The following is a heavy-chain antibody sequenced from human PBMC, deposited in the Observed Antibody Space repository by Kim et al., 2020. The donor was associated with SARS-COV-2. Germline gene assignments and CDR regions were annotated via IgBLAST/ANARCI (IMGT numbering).Heavy chain of an antibody. CDR2: IIPIFGTA. CDR3: ARDRPMDDMGSQLYYYGMDV. Sequence: SVKVSCKASGGTFSSYAISWVRQAPGQGLEWMGGIIPIFGTANYAQKFQGRVTITADESTSTAYMELSSLRSEDTAVYYCARDRPMDDMGSQLYYYGMDVWGQGTTVTVSS. J-gene: IGHJ6*02. V-gene: IGHV1-69*13. CDR1: GGTFSSYA. D-gene: IGHD3-9*01.